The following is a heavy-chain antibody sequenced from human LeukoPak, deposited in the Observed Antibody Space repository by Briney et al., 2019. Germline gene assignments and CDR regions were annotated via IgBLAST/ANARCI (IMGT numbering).Heavy chain of an antibody. J-gene: IGHJ4*02. CDR3: AREGLGAAAGTFDY. V-gene: IGHV3-23*01. Sequence: GGSLRLSCGASGFXFSRYAMSWVRQAPGKGLAWLSILSGSGDRADYADSVKGRFTISRDNSKNTLSLQMSSLRAEDTAVYLCAREGLGAAAGTFDYWGQGTLVTVSS. CDR1: GFXFSRYA. D-gene: IGHD6-13*01. CDR2: LSGSGDRA.